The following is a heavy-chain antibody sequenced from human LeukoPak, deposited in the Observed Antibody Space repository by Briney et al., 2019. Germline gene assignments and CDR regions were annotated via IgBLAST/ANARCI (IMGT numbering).Heavy chain of an antibody. CDR2: IYYGGST. V-gene: IGHV4-39*07. CDR1: GGSISRSSYY. D-gene: IGHD3-9*01. Sequence: PSETLSLTCTVSGGSISRSSYYWGWIRQTPGKGPEWIGSIYYGGSTYYNPSLKSRVTISVDTSKNQFSLKLSSVTAADTAVYYCARSFGDILTGYYPNWFDPWGQGTLVTVSS. CDR3: ARSFGDILTGYYPNWFDP. J-gene: IGHJ5*02.